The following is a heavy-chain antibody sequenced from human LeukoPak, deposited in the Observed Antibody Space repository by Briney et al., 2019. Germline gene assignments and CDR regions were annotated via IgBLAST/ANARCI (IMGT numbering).Heavy chain of an antibody. CDR2: IYYSGST. CDR3: ARRGSVWFDP. V-gene: IGHV4-39*07. J-gene: IGHJ5*02. Sequence: PSETLSLTCTVSGGSISSSSYYWGWIRQPPGKGLEWIGSIYYSGSTYYNPSLKSRVTISVDTSKNQFSLKLSSVTAADTAVYYCARRGSVWFDPWGQGTLVTVSS. CDR1: GGSISSSSYY. D-gene: IGHD2-15*01.